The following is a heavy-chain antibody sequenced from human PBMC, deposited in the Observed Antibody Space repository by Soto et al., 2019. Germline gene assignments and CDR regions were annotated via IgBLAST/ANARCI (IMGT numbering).Heavy chain of an antibody. D-gene: IGHD3-16*01. J-gene: IGHJ4*02. Sequence: EVQILESGGGLVQPGGSLRLSCAASGFPFSNYAMAWVRQAPGKGLEWVSAISGTTGHAFYADSVKDRFTISRDNSKNTLYLQMDSLRAEDTAVYASARAPSEYIWGSYLRYYEYWGQGTLVTVSS. V-gene: IGHV3-23*01. CDR2: ISGTTGHA. CDR3: ARAPSEYIWGSYLRYYEY. CDR1: GFPFSNYA.